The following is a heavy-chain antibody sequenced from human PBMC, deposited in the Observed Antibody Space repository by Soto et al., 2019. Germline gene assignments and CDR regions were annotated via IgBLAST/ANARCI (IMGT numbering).Heavy chain of an antibody. CDR2: IIPIFGTA. CDR3: ARSPSSIAAPLHDYYYYGMDV. CDR1: GGTFSSYA. Sequence: QVQLVQSGAEVKKPGSSVKVSCKASGGTFSSYAISWVRQAPGQGLEWMGGIIPIFGTANYAQKFQGRVTITADESTSTAYMELSSLRSEDTAVYYCARSPSSIAAPLHDYYYYGMDVWGQGTTVTVSS. V-gene: IGHV1-69*12. J-gene: IGHJ6*02. D-gene: IGHD6-6*01.